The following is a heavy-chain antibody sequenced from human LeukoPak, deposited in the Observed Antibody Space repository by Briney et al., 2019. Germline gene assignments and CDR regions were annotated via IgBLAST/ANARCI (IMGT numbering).Heavy chain of an antibody. CDR3: ARDRRASGSPYFDY. Sequence: ASVKVSCKASGYTFTGYYMHWVRQAPGQGLEWMGWINPNSGGTNYAQKFQGRVTMTRDTSISTAHMELSRLRSDDTAVYYCARDRRASGSPYFDYWGQGTLVTVSS. V-gene: IGHV1-2*02. D-gene: IGHD1-26*01. CDR1: GYTFTGYY. J-gene: IGHJ4*02. CDR2: INPNSGGT.